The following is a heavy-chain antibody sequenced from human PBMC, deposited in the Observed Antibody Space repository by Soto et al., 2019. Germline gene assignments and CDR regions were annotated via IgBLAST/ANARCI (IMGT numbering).Heavy chain of an antibody. J-gene: IGHJ4*02. CDR1: GYTFTSYY. CDR2: INPSGGST. D-gene: IGHD2-2*01. V-gene: IGHV1-46*01. Sequence: GASVKVSCKASGYTFTSYYMHWVRQAPGQGLEWMGIINPSGGSTSYAQKFQGRVTMTRDTSTSTVYMELSSLRSEDTAVYYCARLATADIVLVPAAMAPHYFDYWGQGTLVTVSS. CDR3: ARLATADIVLVPAAMAPHYFDY.